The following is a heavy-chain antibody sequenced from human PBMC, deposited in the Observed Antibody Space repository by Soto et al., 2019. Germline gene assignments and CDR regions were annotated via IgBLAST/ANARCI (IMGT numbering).Heavy chain of an antibody. D-gene: IGHD2-2*01. V-gene: IGHV4-59*01. Sequence: ETLSPPCTVYGGSIGSYDWSWIRQPPGKGLEWIGYIYYSGSTNYNPSLNSRVTISVDTSKNQSSLKLSSVTAADTAVYYCARSASNSYLPWWFDPWGQGTLVTVSS. J-gene: IGHJ5*02. CDR3: ARSASNSYLPWWFDP. CDR2: IYYSGST. CDR1: GGSIGSYD.